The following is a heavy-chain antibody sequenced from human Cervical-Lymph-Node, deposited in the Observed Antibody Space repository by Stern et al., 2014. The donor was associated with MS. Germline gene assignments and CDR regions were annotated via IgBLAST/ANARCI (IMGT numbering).Heavy chain of an antibody. CDR2: IYPGDSDT. CDR1: GYSFSTYW. D-gene: IGHD2-15*01. J-gene: IGHJ4*02. Sequence: EVQLVESGPEVKKPGESLKISCKGSGYSFSTYWIGWVRQMPGKGLEWMGVIYPGDSDTRYSPSFQGQVTISADKSISTAYLQWSSLTYSDTAMYYCARRRGSAGDYWGQGTLVTVSS. CDR3: ARRRGSAGDY. V-gene: IGHV5-51*01.